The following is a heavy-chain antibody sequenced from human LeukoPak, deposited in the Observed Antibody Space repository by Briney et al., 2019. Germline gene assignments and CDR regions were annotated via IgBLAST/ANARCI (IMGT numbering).Heavy chain of an antibody. V-gene: IGHV1-46*01. Sequence: ASVKVSCKASGYTFTSYYMHWVRQPPAQGLEWVGIINPSGGSTSYAQKFQGRGTMTRDMYTSTVYMELSSLRSEDTAVYYCAREDQWELRLIDYWGQGTLVTVSS. D-gene: IGHD1-26*01. CDR3: AREDQWELRLIDY. CDR2: INPSGGST. J-gene: IGHJ4*02. CDR1: GYTFTSYY.